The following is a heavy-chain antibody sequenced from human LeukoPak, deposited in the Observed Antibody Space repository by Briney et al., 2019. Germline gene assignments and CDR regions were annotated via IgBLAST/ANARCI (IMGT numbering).Heavy chain of an antibody. J-gene: IGHJ4*02. CDR3: AKDGPAGTTLGQDFDY. CDR2: IRYDGSNK. D-gene: IGHD6-19*01. Sequence: GGSLRLSCAASGFTFSSYGMHWVRQAPGKGLEWVAFIRYDGSNKYYADSVKGRFTISRDNSKNTLYLQMNSLRAEDTAVYYCAKDGPAGTTLGQDFDYWGQGTLVTVSS. V-gene: IGHV3-30*02. CDR1: GFTFSSYG.